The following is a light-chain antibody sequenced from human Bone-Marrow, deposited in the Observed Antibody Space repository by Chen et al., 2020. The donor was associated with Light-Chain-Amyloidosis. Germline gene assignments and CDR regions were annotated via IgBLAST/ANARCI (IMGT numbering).Light chain of an antibody. V-gene: IGLV3-21*02. CDR3: QVWDRSSDRPV. Sequence: SYVLTQPSSVSAAPGQTATLACGGNNIGTTSVHWYQQTPGQPPLLVVYDDSDRPSGIPERLSGSNSGNTATLTISRVEAGDEADYYCQVWDRSSDRPVFGGGTKLTVL. CDR1: NIGTTS. J-gene: IGLJ3*02. CDR2: DDS.